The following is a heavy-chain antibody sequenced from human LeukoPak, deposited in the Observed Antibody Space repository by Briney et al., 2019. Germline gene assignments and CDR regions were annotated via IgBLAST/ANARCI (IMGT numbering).Heavy chain of an antibody. J-gene: IGHJ4*02. CDR3: ARADLLWFGDFDY. CDR1: GFTFSSYW. Sequence: GGSLRLSSAASGFTFSSYWMSWVRQAPGKGLVWVANIKQDRSEKYYVDSVKGRFTISRDNAKNSLYLQMNSLRAEDTAVYYCARADLLWFGDFDYWGQGTLVTVSS. V-gene: IGHV3-7*01. CDR2: IKQDRSEK. D-gene: IGHD3-10*01.